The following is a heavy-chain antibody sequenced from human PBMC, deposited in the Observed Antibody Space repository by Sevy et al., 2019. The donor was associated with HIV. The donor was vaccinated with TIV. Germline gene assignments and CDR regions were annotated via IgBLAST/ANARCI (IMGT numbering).Heavy chain of an antibody. CDR1: GFTFYDYA. Sequence: GGSLRLSCAASGFTFYDYAMHWVRQAPGKGLEWVSGISWNSGSIGYADSVKGRFTISRDNAKNSLYLQMNSLRGEDTALYYCAKDTWSGSDYYGMDVWGQGTTVTVSS. V-gene: IGHV3-9*01. CDR2: ISWNSGSI. J-gene: IGHJ6*02. CDR3: AKDTWSGSDYYGMDV. D-gene: IGHD3-3*01.